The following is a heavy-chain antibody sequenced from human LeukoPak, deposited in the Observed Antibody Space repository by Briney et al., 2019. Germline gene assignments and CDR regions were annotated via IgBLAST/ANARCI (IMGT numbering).Heavy chain of an antibody. CDR1: GGSISSYY. D-gene: IGHD2-15*01. V-gene: IGHV4-4*07. J-gene: IGHJ4*02. CDR2: IYTSGST. CDR3: ARDRGATPIRPFDY. Sequence: PSETLSLTCTVSGGSISSYYWSWIRQPAGKGLEWIGRIYTSGSTNYNPSLKSRVTMSVDTSKNQLSLKLSSVTAADTAVYYCARDRGATPIRPFDYWGQGTLVTVSS.